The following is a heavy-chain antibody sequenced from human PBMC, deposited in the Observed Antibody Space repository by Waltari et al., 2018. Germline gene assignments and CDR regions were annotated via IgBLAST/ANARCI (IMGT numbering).Heavy chain of an antibody. J-gene: IGHJ4*02. CDR3: ARVTYERYFQY. D-gene: IGHD3-9*01. Sequence: QVQLQQWGAGLLRPSETLSLTCPVYGGSFTTDYWRWIRQPPGKGLEWIGEINHTGSTNYNPSLKSRVTMSVDTSKSQFSLKLTSVTAADTAIYYCARVTYERYFQYWGQGTLVTVSS. CDR1: GGSFTTDY. CDR2: INHTGST. V-gene: IGHV4-34*01.